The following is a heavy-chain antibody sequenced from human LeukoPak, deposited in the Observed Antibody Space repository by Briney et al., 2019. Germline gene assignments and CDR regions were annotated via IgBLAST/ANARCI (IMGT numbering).Heavy chain of an antibody. V-gene: IGHV4-34*01. D-gene: IGHD3-10*01. CDR3: ARHTYYYGSGSYYFDY. Sequence: SETLSLTCAVYGGSFSGYYWSWIRQPPGKGLEWIGEINHSGSTNYNPSLKSRVTISVDTSKNQFSLKLSSVTAADTAVYYCARHTYYYGSGSYYFDYWSQGTLVTVSS. CDR1: GGSFSGYY. CDR2: INHSGST. J-gene: IGHJ4*02.